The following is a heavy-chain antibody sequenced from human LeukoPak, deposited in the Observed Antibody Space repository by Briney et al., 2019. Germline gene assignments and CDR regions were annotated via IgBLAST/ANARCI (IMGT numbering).Heavy chain of an antibody. J-gene: IGHJ6*02. Sequence: SMKVSCKASGGTFSSYAISWVRQAPGQGLEWMGGIIPIFGTANYAQKFQGRVTITADESTSTAYMELSSLRSEDTAVYYCAREGSGSYSGMDVWGQGTTVTVSS. CDR3: AREGSGSYSGMDV. CDR1: GGTFSSYA. D-gene: IGHD3-10*01. CDR2: IIPIFGTA. V-gene: IGHV1-69*13.